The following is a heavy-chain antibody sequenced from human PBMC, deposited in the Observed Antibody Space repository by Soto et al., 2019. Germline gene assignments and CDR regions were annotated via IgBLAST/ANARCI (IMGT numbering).Heavy chain of an antibody. D-gene: IGHD3-3*01. CDR2: ISGSGGST. V-gene: IGHV3-23*01. CDR1: GFTFSSYA. J-gene: IGHJ4*02. Sequence: GGSLRLSCAASGFTFSSYAMSWVRQAPGKGLEWVSAISGSGGSTYYADSVKGRFTISRGNSKNTLYLQMNSLRAEDTAVYYCAKITIFGVVIRLAYWGQGTLVTVSS. CDR3: AKITIFGVVIRLAY.